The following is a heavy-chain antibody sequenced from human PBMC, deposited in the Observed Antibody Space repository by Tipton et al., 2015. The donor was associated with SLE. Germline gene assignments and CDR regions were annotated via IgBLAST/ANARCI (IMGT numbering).Heavy chain of an antibody. CDR2: LYDSGNT. Sequence: LRLSCTVSGGSVNSGGYYWNWIRQPPGKGLEWIGYLYDSGNTYYNPSLKSRATISADTSNNEFSLRLTSVTAADTAIYYCASPGGGSGSFDAFDIWGQGTMVTVSS. J-gene: IGHJ3*02. CDR3: ASPGGGSGSFDAFDI. V-gene: IGHV4-31*03. D-gene: IGHD3-10*01. CDR1: GGSVNSGGYY.